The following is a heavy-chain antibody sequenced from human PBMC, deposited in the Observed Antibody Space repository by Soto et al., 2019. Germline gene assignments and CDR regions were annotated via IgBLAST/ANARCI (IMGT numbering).Heavy chain of an antibody. CDR3: ARGPGIAATGPPICYYYGMDG. CDR1: GNTFTNYY. D-gene: IGHD6-13*01. Sequence: ASVKVCCKASGNTFTNYYIQWVRQAPGLGLEWMGIINPSGGSTSYARKFQGRVTMTRDTSTSTVYMELSSLKSEDTAVYYCARGPGIAATGPPICYYYGMDGRGQGTMVTVS. V-gene: IGHV1-46*01. CDR2: INPSGGST. J-gene: IGHJ6*02.